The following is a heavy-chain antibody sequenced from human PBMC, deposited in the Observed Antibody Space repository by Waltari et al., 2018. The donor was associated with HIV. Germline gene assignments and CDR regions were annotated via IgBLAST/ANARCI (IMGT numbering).Heavy chain of an antibody. D-gene: IGHD3-22*01. CDR3: ARNLIGYYDKNAYSYYYDY. J-gene: IGHJ4*02. CDR1: GYTFANYG. V-gene: IGHV1-18*01. CDR2: ISGHNGNT. Sequence: QVQLVQSGAEVKKPGASVSFSCKSSGYTFANYGVSWVRLAPGQGLEWMGWISGHNGNTKYAQSLQGRVTMSTDTSTSTAYMELRSLRSDDTAFYYCARNLIGYYDKNAYSYYYDYWGQGTLVTVSS.